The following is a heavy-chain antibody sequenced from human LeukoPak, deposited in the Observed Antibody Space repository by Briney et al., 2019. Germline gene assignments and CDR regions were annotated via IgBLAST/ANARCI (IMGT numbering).Heavy chain of an antibody. CDR1: GITFSDYY. D-gene: IGHD2-21*02. J-gene: IGHJ2*01. V-gene: IGHV3-11*04. Sequence: GGSLRLSCAASGITFSDYYMSWIRQAPGKGLEWVSYISSSGSTIYYADSVKGRFTISRDNAKNSLYLQMNSLRAEDTAVYYCARASLAYCGGDCYYYWYFDLWGRGTLVTVSS. CDR2: ISSSGSTI. CDR3: ARASLAYCGGDCYYYWYFDL.